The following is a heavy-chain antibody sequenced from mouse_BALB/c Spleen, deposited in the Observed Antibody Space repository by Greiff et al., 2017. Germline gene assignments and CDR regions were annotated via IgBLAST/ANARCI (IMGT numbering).Heavy chain of an antibody. CDR2: INPSNGRT. CDR3: AREVRYYFDY. V-gene: IGHV1S81*02. CDR1: GYTFTSYW. D-gene: IGHD2-14*01. J-gene: IGHJ2*01. Sequence: VQLQQPGAELVKPGASVKLSCKASGYTFTSYWMHWVKQRPGQGLEWIGEINPSNGRTNYNEKFKSKATLTVDKSSSTAYMQLSSLTSEDSAVYYCAREVRYYFDYWGQGTTLTVSS.